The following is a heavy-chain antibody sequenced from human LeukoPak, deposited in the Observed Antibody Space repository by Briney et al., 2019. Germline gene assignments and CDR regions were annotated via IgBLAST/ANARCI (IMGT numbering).Heavy chain of an antibody. CDR2: ISSSSSYI. CDR3: ARDPAQRIFDFWSGYQTYYYYMDV. CDR1: GFTFSSYS. Sequence: GGSLRLSCAASGFTFSSYSMNWVRQAPGKGLEWVSSISSSSSYIYYADSVKGRFTISRDNAKNSLYLQMNSLRAEDTAVYYCARDPAQRIFDFWSGYQTYYYYMDVWGKGTTVTVSS. V-gene: IGHV3-21*01. J-gene: IGHJ6*03. D-gene: IGHD3-3*01.